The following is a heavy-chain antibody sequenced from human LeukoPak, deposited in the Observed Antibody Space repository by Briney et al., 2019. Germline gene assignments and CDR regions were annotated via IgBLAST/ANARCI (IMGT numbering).Heavy chain of an antibody. CDR1: GGSISSGGYS. Sequence: PSQTLSLTCAVSGGSISSGGYSWSWIRQPPGKGLEWIGEINHSGSTNYNPSLKSRVTISVDTSKNQFSLKLSSVTAADTAVYYCARGSRVTDAFDIWGQGTMVTVSS. D-gene: IGHD4-17*01. CDR3: ARGSRVTDAFDI. V-gene: IGHV4-30-2*01. CDR2: INHSGST. J-gene: IGHJ3*02.